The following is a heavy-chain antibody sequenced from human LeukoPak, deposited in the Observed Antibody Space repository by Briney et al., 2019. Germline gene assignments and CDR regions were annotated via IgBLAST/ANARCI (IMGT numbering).Heavy chain of an antibody. CDR1: GGSFSGYY. J-gene: IGHJ3*02. CDR3: ARGHLVTNAFDI. V-gene: IGHV4-34*01. CDR2: INHSGST. Sequence: SETLSLTCAVYGGSFSGYYWSWIRQPPGKGLEWIGEINHSGSTNYNPSLKSRVTISVDTSKNQFSLKLSSVTAADTAVYYCARGHLVTNAFDIWGQGTMVTVSS.